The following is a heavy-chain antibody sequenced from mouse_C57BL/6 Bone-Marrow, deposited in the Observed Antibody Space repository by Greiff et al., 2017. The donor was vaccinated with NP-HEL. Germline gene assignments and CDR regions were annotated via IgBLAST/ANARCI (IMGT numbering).Heavy chain of an antibody. CDR3: ARFRRYYFDY. Sequence: DVKLQESGPGLAKPSQTLSLTCSVTGYSITSDYWNWIRKFPGNKLEYMGYISYSGSTSYNPSLKSRISITRDTSKNQYYLQLNSVTAEDTATDYCARFRRYYFDYWGHGTTLTVSS. CDR2: ISYSGST. CDR1: GYSITSDY. V-gene: IGHV3-8*01. D-gene: IGHD2-14*01. J-gene: IGHJ2*01.